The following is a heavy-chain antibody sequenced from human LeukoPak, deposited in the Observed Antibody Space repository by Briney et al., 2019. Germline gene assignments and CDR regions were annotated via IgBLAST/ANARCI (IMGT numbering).Heavy chain of an antibody. J-gene: IGHJ4*02. Sequence: SETLSLTCTVSGDSISSYYWSWIRQPPGKGLEWIGYIYYSGTTNYNPSLKSRVTMSIDTSQNQFSLRLSSVTAADTAVYYCAGMYSSAWYYFDHWGQGTLATVSS. CDR2: IYYSGTT. D-gene: IGHD6-19*01. CDR3: AGMYSSAWYYFDH. V-gene: IGHV4-59*01. CDR1: GDSISSYY.